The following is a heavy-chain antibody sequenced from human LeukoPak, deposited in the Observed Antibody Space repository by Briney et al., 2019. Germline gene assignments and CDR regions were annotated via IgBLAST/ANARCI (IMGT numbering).Heavy chain of an antibody. J-gene: IGHJ6*02. CDR2: INPSDATT. V-gene: IGHV1-46*01. Sequence: ASVKVSCKASGYSFTSYYMHWVRQAPGQGLEWMGIINPSDATTSYAQKFQGRVTMTRDTSTSTVYMELSSLRSDDSAVYFCARMPGKKSLVPNFYYGVDVWGQGATVTVSS. CDR1: GYSFTSYY. CDR3: ARMPGKKSLVPNFYYGVDV. D-gene: IGHD6-6*01.